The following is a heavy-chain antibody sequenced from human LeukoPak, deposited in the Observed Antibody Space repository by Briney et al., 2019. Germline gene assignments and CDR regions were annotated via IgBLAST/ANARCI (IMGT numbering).Heavy chain of an antibody. V-gene: IGHV1-2*02. J-gene: IGHJ4*02. Sequence: GASVKVSCKASGYTFTGYYMHWVRQAPGQGLEWMGWINPNSGGTNYAQKFQGRVTMTRDTSISTAYMELSRLRSDDTAVYYCVRETSDTAMVMSSYWGQGTLVTVSS. CDR3: VRETSDTAMVMSSY. CDR2: INPNSGGT. D-gene: IGHD5-18*01. CDR1: GYTFTGYY.